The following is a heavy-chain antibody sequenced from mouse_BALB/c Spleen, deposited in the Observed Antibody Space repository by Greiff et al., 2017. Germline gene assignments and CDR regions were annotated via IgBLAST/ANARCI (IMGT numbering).Heavy chain of an antibody. D-gene: IGHD2-1*01. J-gene: IGHJ2*01. CDR3: ARGHGGNYLYYFDY. CDR2: ISSGGST. Sequence: DVKLVESGGGLVKPGGSLKLSCAASGFTFSSYAMSWVRQTPEKRLEWVASISSGGSTYYPDSVKGRFTISRDNARNILYLQMSSLRSEDTAMYYCARGHGGNYLYYFDYWGQGTTLTVSS. CDR1: GFTFSSYA. V-gene: IGHV5-6-5*01.